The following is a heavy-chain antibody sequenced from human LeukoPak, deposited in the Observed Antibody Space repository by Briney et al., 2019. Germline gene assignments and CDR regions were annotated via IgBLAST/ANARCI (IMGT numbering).Heavy chain of an antibody. V-gene: IGHV3-23*01. CDR2: ISGSGGST. CDR3: AKGVAAAPYYFDY. CDR1: GFTFSSYA. D-gene: IGHD6-13*01. J-gene: IGHJ4*02. Sequence: GGSLRLSCAASGFTFSSYAMSWVRQAPGKGLEWVSAISGSGGSTYYADSAKGRFTISRDNSKNTLYLQMNSLRAEDTAVYYCAKGVAAAPYYFDYWGQGTLVTVSS.